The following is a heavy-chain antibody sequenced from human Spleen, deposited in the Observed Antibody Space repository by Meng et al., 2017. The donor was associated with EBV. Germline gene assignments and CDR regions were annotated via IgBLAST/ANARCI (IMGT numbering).Heavy chain of an antibody. CDR1: GFSLSTSGVT. CDR3: AHLSSWYRGCS. Sequence: QITLKESGPTLVKPTQTLTLTCTFSGFSLSTSGVTVGWIRQPPGKALEWLALIYWDDDKRYSPSLKSRLTITKDTSENQVVLTMTNMDPVDTATYYCAHLSSWYRGCSWGQGTLVTVSS. V-gene: IGHV2-5*02. J-gene: IGHJ5*02. CDR2: IYWDDDK. D-gene: IGHD6-13*01.